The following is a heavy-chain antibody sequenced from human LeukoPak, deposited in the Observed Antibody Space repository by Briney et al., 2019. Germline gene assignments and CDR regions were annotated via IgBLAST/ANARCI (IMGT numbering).Heavy chain of an antibody. J-gene: IGHJ6*03. V-gene: IGHV1-2*02. CDR2: INPNSGGT. CDR1: GYIFTDYY. Sequence: ASVKVSCKASGYIFTDYYIHWVRQAPGQGLEWMGWINPNSGGTSYARKFQGRVTMTRDTSISTAYMELSRRTSDDTAVYYCAKNYYASDSNSHTSYYFRGVWGKGTTVIIFS. D-gene: IGHD3-10*01. CDR3: AKNYYASDSNSHTSYYFRGV.